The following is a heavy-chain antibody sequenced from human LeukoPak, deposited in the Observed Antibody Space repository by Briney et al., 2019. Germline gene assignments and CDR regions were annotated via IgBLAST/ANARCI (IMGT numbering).Heavy chain of an antibody. Sequence: GGSLRLSCAASGFTFSNYWMHWVRQAPGKGLEWVSLIYSGGSTYYADSVKGRFTISRDNSKNTLYLQMNSLRAEDTAVYYCARDSAPIRTWGQGTMVTVSS. CDR3: ARDSAPIRT. J-gene: IGHJ3*01. CDR1: GFTFSNYW. V-gene: IGHV3-66*01. CDR2: IYSGGST. D-gene: IGHD3-3*02.